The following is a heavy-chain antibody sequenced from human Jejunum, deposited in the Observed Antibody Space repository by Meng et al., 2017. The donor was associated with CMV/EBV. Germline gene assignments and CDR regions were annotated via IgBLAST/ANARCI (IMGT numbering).Heavy chain of an antibody. CDR1: GFTFSNYW. J-gene: IGHJ4*02. Sequence: EVHLVESGGALVQPGGSLRLSCAASGFTFSNYWMHWVRQAPGKGLVWVARINPDGSNTAYADSVKGRFTISRDNAKNTLYLQMDSLRAEDTALYYCTRDGPGGYLDYWGQGTRVTVSS. CDR3: TRDGPGGYLDY. V-gene: IGHV3-74*03. D-gene: IGHD3-22*01. CDR2: INPDGSNT.